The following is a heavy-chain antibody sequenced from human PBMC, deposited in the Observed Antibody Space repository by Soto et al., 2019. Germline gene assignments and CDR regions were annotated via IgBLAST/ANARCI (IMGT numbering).Heavy chain of an antibody. D-gene: IGHD1-26*01. J-gene: IGHJ4*02. CDR3: ANDVGDGYTSYYFDY. V-gene: IGHV3-30*18. CDR1: GFTFSSYG. CDR2: ISYDGSNK. Sequence: QVQLVESVGGVVQPGRSLRLSCAASGFTFSSYGMHWVRQAPGKGLEWVAVISYDGSNKYYADSVKGRFTISRDNSKNTLYLQMNSLRAEDTAVYYCANDVGDGYTSYYFDYWGQGTLVTVSS.